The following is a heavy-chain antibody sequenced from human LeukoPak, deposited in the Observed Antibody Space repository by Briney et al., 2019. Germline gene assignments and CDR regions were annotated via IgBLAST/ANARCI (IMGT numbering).Heavy chain of an antibody. J-gene: IGHJ4*02. Sequence: PSETLSLTCTVSGGSISSYYWSWIRQPAGKGLEWIGRIYTSGSTNYNPSLKSRVTMSVDTSENQFSLKLSSVTAADTAVYYCAREGSIAAAVHFPDYWGQGTLVTVSS. CDR1: GGSISSYY. V-gene: IGHV4-4*07. CDR2: IYTSGST. D-gene: IGHD6-13*01. CDR3: AREGSIAAAVHFPDY.